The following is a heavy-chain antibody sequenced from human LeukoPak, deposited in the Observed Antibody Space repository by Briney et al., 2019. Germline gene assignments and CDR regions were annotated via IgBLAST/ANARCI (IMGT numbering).Heavy chain of an antibody. V-gene: IGHV3-53*05. CDR3: ARELAVAGTDGMDV. CDR2: IYSGGST. D-gene: IGHD6-19*01. J-gene: IGHJ6*02. CDR1: GFTVSSNY. Sequence: GGSLRLSCAASGFTVSSNYMSWVRQAPGKGLEWVSVIYSGGSTYYADSVKGRFTISRDNSKNTLYLQMGSLRAEDMAVYYCARELAVAGTDGMDVWGQGTTVTVSS.